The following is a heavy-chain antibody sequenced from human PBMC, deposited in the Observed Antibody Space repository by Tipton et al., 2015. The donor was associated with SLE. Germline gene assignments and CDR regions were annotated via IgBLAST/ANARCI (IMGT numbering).Heavy chain of an antibody. Sequence: SLRLSCAASGFTFSSYEFNWVRQAPGRGLEWVSSISYSGSSIYYADSVKGRFTISRDSAKNSLYLQMNSLRAEDTAIYYCARETYCSGGSCYAWGQGTLVTVAS. D-gene: IGHD2-15*01. CDR3: ARETYCSGGSCYA. CDR1: GFTFSSYE. CDR2: ISYSGSSI. J-gene: IGHJ5*02. V-gene: IGHV3-48*03.